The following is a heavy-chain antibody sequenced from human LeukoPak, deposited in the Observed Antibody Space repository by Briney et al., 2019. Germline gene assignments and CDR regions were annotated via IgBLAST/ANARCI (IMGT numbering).Heavy chain of an antibody. J-gene: IGHJ6*02. Sequence: PSETLSLTCTVSGGSISISSYYWGWIRQPPGKGLEWIGSIYYSGSTYYNPSLKSRVTISVDTSKNQFSLKLSSVTAADTAVYYCARPSYGGNSYGMDVWGQGTTVTVSS. CDR3: ARPSYGGNSYGMDV. CDR1: GGSISISSYY. V-gene: IGHV4-39*01. D-gene: IGHD4-23*01. CDR2: IYYSGST.